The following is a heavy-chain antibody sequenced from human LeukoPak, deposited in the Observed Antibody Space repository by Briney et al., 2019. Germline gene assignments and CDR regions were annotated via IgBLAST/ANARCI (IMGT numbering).Heavy chain of an antibody. CDR3: ARRATTERGHSYGLDF. CDR2: IGSSGSYI. V-gene: IGHV3-21*01. J-gene: IGHJ4*02. D-gene: IGHD5-18*01. CDR1: GFTFSSYH. Sequence: GGSLRLFCAASGFTFSSYHMNWVRQAPGKGLVWVSCIGSSGSYIFYADSLTRRFTISRDNTKNSLYLQMNSLRAEDTAMYYGARRATTERGHSYGLDFWGQGTLVTVSS.